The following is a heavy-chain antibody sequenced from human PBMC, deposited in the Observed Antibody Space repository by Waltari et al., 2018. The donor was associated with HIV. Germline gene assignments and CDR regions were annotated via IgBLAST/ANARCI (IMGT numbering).Heavy chain of an antibody. Sequence: EVQLVESGGGLIQPGGSLRLSCAASGFTVSSNYMSWVRQAPGKGLEWVSVIYSGGSTYYADSVKGRFTISRDNSKNTLYLQMNSLRAEDTAVYYCAREDCSGGSCYPDYWGQGTLVTVSS. CDR3: AREDCSGGSCYPDY. J-gene: IGHJ4*02. CDR2: IYSGGST. D-gene: IGHD2-15*01. CDR1: GFTVSSNY. V-gene: IGHV3-53*01.